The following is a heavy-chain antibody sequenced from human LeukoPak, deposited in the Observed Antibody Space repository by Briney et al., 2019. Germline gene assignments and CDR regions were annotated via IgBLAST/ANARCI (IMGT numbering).Heavy chain of an antibody. CDR3: ARDSSDFDY. J-gene: IGHJ4*02. CDR1: GFTFSSYG. CDR2: ISYDGSNK. V-gene: IGHV3-30*03. Sequence: GRSLRLSCAASGFTFSSYGMHWVRQAPGKGLEWVAVISYDGSNKYYADSVKGRFTISRDNSKNTLYLQMNSLRAEDTAVYHCARDSSDFDYWGQGTLVTVSS.